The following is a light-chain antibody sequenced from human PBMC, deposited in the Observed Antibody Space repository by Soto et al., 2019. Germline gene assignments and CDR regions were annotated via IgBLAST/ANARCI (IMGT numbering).Light chain of an antibody. V-gene: IGKV1-5*03. Sequence: DIQMTQSPSTLSASVGDRVTITCRASQSISSWLAWYQQKPGKAPKLLIYKASSLESGVPSRFSGSGSVTEFTLTISSLQPDDFATYYCQQYNSYPTFGQGTKGEIK. CDR2: KAS. CDR3: QQYNSYPT. CDR1: QSISSW. J-gene: IGKJ1*01.